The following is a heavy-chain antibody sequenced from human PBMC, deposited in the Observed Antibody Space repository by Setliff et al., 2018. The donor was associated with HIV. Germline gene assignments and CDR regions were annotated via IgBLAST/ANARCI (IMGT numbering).Heavy chain of an antibody. D-gene: IGHD3-22*01. CDR3: AKELAASGLGYLDS. J-gene: IGHJ4*02. V-gene: IGHV3-30*04. Sequence: GGSLRLSCAASGFTFNNYAIHWVRQAPGKGLEWVALISYDGTYKYYAESVKGRFTISRDNSRNTLYLQMNSLRAEDTAEYYCAKELAASGLGYLDSWGRGILVTVSS. CDR2: ISYDGTYK. CDR1: GFTFNNYA.